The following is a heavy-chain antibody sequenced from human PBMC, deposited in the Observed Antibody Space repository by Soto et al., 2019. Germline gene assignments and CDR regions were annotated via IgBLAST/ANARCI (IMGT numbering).Heavy chain of an antibody. CDR1: GFTVSGNY. D-gene: IGHD3-16*01. Sequence: EVQLVESGGGLIQPGGSLRLSCAASGFTVSGNYVSWVRQAPGKGLEWVSIIYSGGNTYYADFVKGRFTISRDNSKNTLFLEMNSLRAEETAVYYCARDSVAGGYYYYYGIDGRGQGTTVTVSS. V-gene: IGHV3-53*01. CDR2: IYSGGNT. J-gene: IGHJ6*02. CDR3: ARDSVAGGYYYYYGIDG.